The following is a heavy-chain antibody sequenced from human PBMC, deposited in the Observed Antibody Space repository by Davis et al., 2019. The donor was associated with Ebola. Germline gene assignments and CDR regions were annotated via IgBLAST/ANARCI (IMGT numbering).Heavy chain of an antibody. V-gene: IGHV1-46*01. Sequence: ASVKVSCKASGYTFTSYYMHWVRQAPGQGLEWMGIINPSGGSTSYAQKFQGRVTMTRDTSTSTVYMELSSLRSEDTAVYYCARDGAYCGGDCSAAFDIWGQGTMVTVSS. J-gene: IGHJ3*02. D-gene: IGHD2-21*02. CDR3: ARDGAYCGGDCSAAFDI. CDR1: GYTFTSYY. CDR2: INPSGGST.